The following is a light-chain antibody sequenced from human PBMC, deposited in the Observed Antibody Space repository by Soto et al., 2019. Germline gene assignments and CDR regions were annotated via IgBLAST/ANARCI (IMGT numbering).Light chain of an antibody. CDR2: DVS. CDR1: RSDVGGYNY. Sequence: QSVLTQPASVSGSPGQSITISCTGTRSDVGGYNYVSWYKQKPGKAPKLVIYDVSHRPSGVSDRFFGSKSGNTASLIISGLQVEDEADYYSFSYPTSRARIFAGGTK. CDR3: FSYPTSRARI. V-gene: IGLV2-14*01. J-gene: IGLJ2*01.